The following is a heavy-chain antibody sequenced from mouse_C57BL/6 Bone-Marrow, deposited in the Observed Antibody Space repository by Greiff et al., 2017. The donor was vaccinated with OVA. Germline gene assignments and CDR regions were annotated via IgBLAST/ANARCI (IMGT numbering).Heavy chain of an antibody. CDR2: ISSGGSYT. CDR3: ARGGKLRRFAY. CDR1: GFTFSSYG. J-gene: IGHJ3*01. Sequence: DVMLVESGGDLVKPGGSLKLSCAASGFTFSSYGMSWVRQTPDKRLEWVATISSGGSYTYYPDSVKGRFTISRDNAKNTLYLQMSSLKSEDKAMYYCARGGKLRRFAYWGQGTLVTVSA. V-gene: IGHV5-6*02. D-gene: IGHD3-2*02.